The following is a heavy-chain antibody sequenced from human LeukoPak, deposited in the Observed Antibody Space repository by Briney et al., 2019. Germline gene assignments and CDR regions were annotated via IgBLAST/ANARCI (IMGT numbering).Heavy chain of an antibody. V-gene: IGHV4-39*07. CDR3: ARDRMATTNYTHYYYYYYMDV. CDR1: GGSISSSSYY. Sequence: SETLSLTCTVSGGSISSSSYYWGWIRQPPGKGLEWIGSIYYSGSTYYNPSLKSRVTISVDTSKNQFSLKLSSVTAADTAVYYCARDRMATTNYTHYYYYYYMDVWGKGTTVTVTS. D-gene: IGHD5-24*01. CDR2: IYYSGST. J-gene: IGHJ6*03.